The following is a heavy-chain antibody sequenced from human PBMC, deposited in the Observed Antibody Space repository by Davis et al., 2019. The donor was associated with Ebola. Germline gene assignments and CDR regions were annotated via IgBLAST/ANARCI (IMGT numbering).Heavy chain of an antibody. Sequence: ASVKVSCKASGYTFTSYAMHWVRQAPGQRLEWMGWINAGNGNTKYSQKFQGRVTITRDTSASTAYMELSRLRSDDTAVYYCARVSDTVTTFDIWGQGTMVTVSS. D-gene: IGHD4-17*01. J-gene: IGHJ3*02. CDR3: ARVSDTVTTFDI. V-gene: IGHV1-3*01. CDR2: INAGNGNT. CDR1: GYTFTSYA.